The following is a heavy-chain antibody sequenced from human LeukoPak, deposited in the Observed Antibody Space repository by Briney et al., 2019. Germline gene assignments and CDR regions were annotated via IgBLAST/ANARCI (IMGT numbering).Heavy chain of an antibody. Sequence: GGSLRLSCAASGFTFSSYEMNWVRQAPGKGLEWVSSISSSSSYIYYADSVKGRFTISRDNAKNSLYLQMNSLRSDDTAVYYCARDDNYGIFVNVDYWGQGTLVTVSS. CDR3: ARDDNYGIFVNVDY. D-gene: IGHD4-11*01. CDR2: ISSSSSYI. V-gene: IGHV3-21*04. J-gene: IGHJ4*02. CDR1: GFTFSSYE.